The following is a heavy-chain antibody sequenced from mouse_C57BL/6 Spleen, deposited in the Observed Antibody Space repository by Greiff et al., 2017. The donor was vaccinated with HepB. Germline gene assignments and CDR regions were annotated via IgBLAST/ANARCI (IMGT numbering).Heavy chain of an antibody. V-gene: IGHV5-17*01. J-gene: IGHJ3*01. CDR1: GFTFSDYG. CDR3: AMRYSNLSFAY. CDR2: ISSGSSTI. Sequence: EVQVVESGGGLVKPGGSLKLSCAASGFTFSDYGMHWVRQAPEKGLEWVAYISSGSSTIYYADTVKGRFTISRDNAKNTLFLQMTSLRSEDTAMYYCAMRYSNLSFAYWGQGTLVTVSA. D-gene: IGHD2-5*01.